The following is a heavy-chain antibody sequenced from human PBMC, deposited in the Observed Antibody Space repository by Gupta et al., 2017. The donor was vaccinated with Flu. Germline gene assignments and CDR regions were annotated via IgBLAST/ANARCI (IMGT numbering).Heavy chain of an antibody. Sequence: EVQLVESGGGLVKPGGSLRLSCAASGFTFSNAWLSWVRQAPGKGLEWVGRIKSKTDGGTTDYAAPVKGRFTISRDDSKNTLYLQMNSLKTEDTAVYYCTTDPAGGYSYGPQPDYWGQGTLVTVSS. CDR1: GFTFSNAW. J-gene: IGHJ4*02. V-gene: IGHV3-15*01. CDR3: TTDPAGGYSYGPQPDY. D-gene: IGHD5-18*01. CDR2: IKSKTDGGTT.